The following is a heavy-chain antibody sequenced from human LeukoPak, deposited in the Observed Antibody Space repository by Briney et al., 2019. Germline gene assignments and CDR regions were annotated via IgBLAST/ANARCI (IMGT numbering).Heavy chain of an antibody. D-gene: IGHD3-10*01. V-gene: IGHV3-23*01. J-gene: IGHJ4*02. CDR3: AKGHYYGSGSLDY. Sequence: PGGSLRLSCAASGFTFSSYAMSWVRQAPGQGLQWVSTINTSGGSTYYADSVKGRFTISRDNSKNTLYVQMNSLRAEDTAVYYCAKGHYYGSGSLDYWGQGTLVTVSS. CDR2: INTSGGST. CDR1: GFTFSSYA.